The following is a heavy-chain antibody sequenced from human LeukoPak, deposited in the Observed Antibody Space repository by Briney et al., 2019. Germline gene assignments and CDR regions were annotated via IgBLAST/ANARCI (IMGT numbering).Heavy chain of an antibody. CDR2: ISGSGGST. CDR1: GFTFSSYA. D-gene: IGHD2-15*01. CDR3: ANIVVVVAATPPVDY. J-gene: IGHJ4*02. Sequence: GGSLRLSCAASGFTFSSYALSRVRQAPGKGLEWVSAISGSGGSTYYAVSVKGRFTISRDNSKNTLYLQMNSLRAEDTAVYYCANIVVVVAATPPVDYWGQGTLVTVSS. V-gene: IGHV3-23*01.